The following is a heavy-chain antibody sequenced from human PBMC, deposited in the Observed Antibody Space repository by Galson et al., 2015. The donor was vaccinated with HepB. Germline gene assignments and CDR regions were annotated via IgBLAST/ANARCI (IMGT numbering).Heavy chain of an antibody. Sequence: SLRLSCAVSGFTFDDYAMHWVRQGPGKGLEWVSGISWNSGRIGYADSVKGRFTISRDNAKNSLHLQMNSLRAEDTALYYCAKDLNPITARGFDMWGQGTMVTVSS. CDR2: ISWNSGRI. CDR1: GFTFDDYA. D-gene: IGHD5-12*01. CDR3: AKDLNPITARGFDM. V-gene: IGHV3-9*01. J-gene: IGHJ3*02.